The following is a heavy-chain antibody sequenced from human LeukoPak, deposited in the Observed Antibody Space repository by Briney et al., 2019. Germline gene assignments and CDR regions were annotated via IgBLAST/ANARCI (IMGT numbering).Heavy chain of an antibody. CDR1: GGSFSGYY. CDR3: ARYAFSNSYSPFDF. D-gene: IGHD3/OR15-3a*01. V-gene: IGHV4-34*01. J-gene: IGHJ4*02. CDR2: INHSGST. Sequence: SETLSLTCAVYGGSFSGYYWSWIRQPPGKGLEWIGEINHSGSTNYNPSLKSRVTISVDTSKNQFSLKLSSVIAADTAVYYCARYAFSNSYSPFDFWSQGTLVTVSS.